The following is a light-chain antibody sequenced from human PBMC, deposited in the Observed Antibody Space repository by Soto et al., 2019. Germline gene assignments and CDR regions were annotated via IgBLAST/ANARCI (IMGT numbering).Light chain of an antibody. CDR1: QNIRSN. Sequence: EIVMTQSPATLSVSPGERATLSCRASQNIRSNLAWYQQKPGQAPRVLIDGASTRATGIPARFSGSGSGTEFTLTISSLQSEDFAVYYCQQYNNWLWTFGQGTKVEIK. CDR2: GAS. V-gene: IGKV3-15*01. CDR3: QQYNNWLWT. J-gene: IGKJ1*01.